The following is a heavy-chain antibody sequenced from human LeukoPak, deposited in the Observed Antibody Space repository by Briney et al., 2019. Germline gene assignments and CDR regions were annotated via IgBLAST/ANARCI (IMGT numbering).Heavy chain of an antibody. J-gene: IGHJ6*03. V-gene: IGHV4-39*01. Sequence: SETLSLTCTVSGGSISSSSYYWGWIRQPPGKGLEWIGSIYYSGSTYYNPSLKSRVTISVDTSKNQFSLKLSSVTAADTAVYYCEVAATTAYYYMDVWGKGTTVTISS. CDR3: EVAATTAYYYMDV. D-gene: IGHD2-15*01. CDR2: IYYSGST. CDR1: GGSISSSSYY.